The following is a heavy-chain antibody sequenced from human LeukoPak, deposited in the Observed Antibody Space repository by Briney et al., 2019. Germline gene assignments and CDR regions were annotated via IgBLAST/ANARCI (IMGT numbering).Heavy chain of an antibody. J-gene: IGHJ4*02. Sequence: GASVKVSCKASGYTFTGYYMHWVRQAPGQGLEWMGWISPNSGVTNYAQKFQGRVTLTRDTSATTAYMELSSLRSDDMAVYYCTLYNYWGQGTLVTVSS. CDR3: TLYNY. CDR1: GYTFTGYY. CDR2: ISPNSGVT. D-gene: IGHD2-2*02. V-gene: IGHV1-2*02.